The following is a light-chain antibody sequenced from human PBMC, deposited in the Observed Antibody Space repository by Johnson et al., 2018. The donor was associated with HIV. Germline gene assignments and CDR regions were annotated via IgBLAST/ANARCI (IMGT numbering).Light chain of an antibody. CDR1: RSSIGNNY. J-gene: IGLJ1*01. Sequence: VLTQPPSVSAAPGQKVTISCSGGRSSIGNNYVSWYQQLPGTGPKLLIYENNKRPSGIPDRFSGSKSGTSATLGITGLQSGDEADYYCGTWDSSLSRYVFGTGTKVTVL. CDR2: ENN. CDR3: GTWDSSLSRYV. V-gene: IGLV1-51*02.